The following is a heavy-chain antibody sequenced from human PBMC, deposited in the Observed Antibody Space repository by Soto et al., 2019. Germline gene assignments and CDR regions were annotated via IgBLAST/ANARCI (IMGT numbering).Heavy chain of an antibody. J-gene: IGHJ5*02. Sequence: QEQLVESGGGVVQPGTSLRLSCVASGFTFNSYGMHWVRQAPGKGLEWVAAIWFDGSDKYYADSVKGRFTISRDNSKNTLHLQMYSLRAEDTGVYYCARLVGAAAGRFDPWGQGTLVIVSS. V-gene: IGHV3-33*01. CDR3: ARLVGAAAGRFDP. D-gene: IGHD6-13*01. CDR1: GFTFNSYG. CDR2: IWFDGSDK.